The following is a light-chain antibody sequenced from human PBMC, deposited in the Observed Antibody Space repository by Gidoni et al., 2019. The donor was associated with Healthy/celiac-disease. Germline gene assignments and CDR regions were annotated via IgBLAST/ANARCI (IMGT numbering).Light chain of an antibody. CDR3: QQYDNLPIT. CDR1: QDIRNY. V-gene: IGKV1-33*01. J-gene: IGKJ5*01. CDR2: DAS. Sequence: DIQMTPFPSSLSASVGDRVTITCQASQDIRNYLNWYQQKPGKAPKLLIYDASNLEKGVPSRFSGSGSGTDFTFTISSLQPEDIATYYCQQYDNLPITFGQGTRLEIK.